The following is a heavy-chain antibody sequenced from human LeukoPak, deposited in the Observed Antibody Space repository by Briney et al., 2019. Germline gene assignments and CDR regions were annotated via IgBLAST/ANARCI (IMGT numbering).Heavy chain of an antibody. CDR2: ISYDGSNK. Sequence: GGSLRLSCAASGFTFSSYGMHWVRQAPGKGLEWVAVISYDGSNKYYADSVKGRFTISRDNSKNTLYLQMNSLRAEDTAVYYCAKDLITMIGTGFCDIWGQGTMVTVSS. D-gene: IGHD3-22*01. CDR3: AKDLITMIGTGFCDI. J-gene: IGHJ3*02. V-gene: IGHV3-30*18. CDR1: GFTFSSYG.